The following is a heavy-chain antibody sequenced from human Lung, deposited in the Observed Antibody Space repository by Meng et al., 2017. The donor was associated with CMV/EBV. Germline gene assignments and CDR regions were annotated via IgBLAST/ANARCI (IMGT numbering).Heavy chain of an antibody. Sequence: SETLSLXXTVPGASISINTYFWDWIRQPPGKGLEWIGSISYGGSTYYNSSLKSRVSISLDTSKSQLTLKLSSVTAADTAVYYCARIFPSDYYKYDMDFWGQGTXVTVSS. D-gene: IGHD3-3*01. V-gene: IGHV4-39*06. CDR2: ISYGGST. CDR3: ARIFPSDYYKYDMDF. CDR1: GASISINTYF. J-gene: IGHJ6*02.